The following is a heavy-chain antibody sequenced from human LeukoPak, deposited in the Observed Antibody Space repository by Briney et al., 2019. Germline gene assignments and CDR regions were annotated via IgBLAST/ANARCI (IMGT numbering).Heavy chain of an antibody. Sequence: GGSLRLSCAASGFNFGNYAMSWVRQAPGKGLEWVSGVSDGGGSTHYADSVKGRFTISRDTSKNTLYPQMNSLRVEDTAIYFCATGGYSGLFLFNYWGQGTLVTVSS. CDR3: ATGGYSGLFLFNY. CDR1: GFNFGNYA. V-gene: IGHV3-23*01. D-gene: IGHD1-26*01. CDR2: VSDGGGST. J-gene: IGHJ4*02.